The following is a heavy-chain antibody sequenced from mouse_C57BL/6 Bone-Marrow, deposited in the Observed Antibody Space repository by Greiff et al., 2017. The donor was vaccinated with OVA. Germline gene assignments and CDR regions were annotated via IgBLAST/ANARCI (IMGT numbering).Heavy chain of an antibody. J-gene: IGHJ2*01. CDR1: GYTFTSYG. CDR2: IYPRSGNT. Sequence: LVESGAELARPGASVKLSCKASGYTFTSYGISWVKQRTGQGLEWIGEIYPRSGNTYYNEKFKGKATLTADKSSSTAYMELRSLTSEDSAVYFCARSRVSHFDYWGQGTTLTVSS. V-gene: IGHV1-81*01. CDR3: ARSRVSHFDY.